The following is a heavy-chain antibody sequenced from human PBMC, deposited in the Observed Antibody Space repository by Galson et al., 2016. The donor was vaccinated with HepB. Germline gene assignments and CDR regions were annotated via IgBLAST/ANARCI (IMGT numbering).Heavy chain of an antibody. Sequence: SLRLSCAASGFTFSFSVYWMTWVRQAPGKGLQWVANIEKDGSEKNYVDSVKGRFTISRDNAKNSLYLQMNTLRAEDTAVYYCAAGAGWVEDYWGQGTLVIVSS. CDR3: AAGAGWVEDY. CDR2: IEKDGSEK. V-gene: IGHV3-7*03. CDR1: GFTFSFSVYW. J-gene: IGHJ4*02. D-gene: IGHD5-24*01.